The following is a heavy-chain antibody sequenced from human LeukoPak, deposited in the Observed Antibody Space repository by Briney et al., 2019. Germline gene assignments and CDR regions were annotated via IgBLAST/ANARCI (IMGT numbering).Heavy chain of an antibody. Sequence: PSETLSLTCTVSGPFINTYYWSWIRQPPGKGLEWLGYIYYSGITNYNPSLKSRVTISVDTSRNQFSLKLSSVTAADTAVYYCARGTTIVTHWGQGTLVTVSS. CDR1: GPFINTYY. CDR3: ARGTTIVTH. V-gene: IGHV4-59*08. J-gene: IGHJ4*02. D-gene: IGHD4-11*01. CDR2: IYYSGIT.